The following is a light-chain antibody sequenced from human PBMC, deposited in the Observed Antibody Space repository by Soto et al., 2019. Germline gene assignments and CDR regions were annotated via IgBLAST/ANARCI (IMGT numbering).Light chain of an antibody. CDR3: GSWDSSLGAYV. V-gene: IGLV1-51*01. CDR1: SSNIGGNS. J-gene: IGLJ1*01. CDR2: DDN. Sequence: QSVMTQPPSVSAAPGQKVTISCSGSSSNIGGNSVSWYQQLPGTAPKLLIYDDNKRPSGIPDRFSGSKSGTSATLAITGFQTGDEADYYCGSWDSSLGAYVFGTGTKLTVL.